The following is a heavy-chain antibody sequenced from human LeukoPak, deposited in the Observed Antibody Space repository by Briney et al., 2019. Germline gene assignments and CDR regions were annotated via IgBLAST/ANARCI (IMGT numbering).Heavy chain of an antibody. CDR3: ASVRSSSSGEGFDY. D-gene: IGHD6-6*01. J-gene: IGHJ4*02. CDR1: GYTFTSYD. CDR2: MNPNSGNT. V-gene: IGHV1-8*01. Sequence: GASVKVSCKASGYTFTSYDINWVRQATGQGLEWMGWMNPNSGNTGYAQKFQGRVTMTRNTSISTAYMELSSLRTEDTAVYYCASVRSSSSGEGFDYWGQGTLVTVSS.